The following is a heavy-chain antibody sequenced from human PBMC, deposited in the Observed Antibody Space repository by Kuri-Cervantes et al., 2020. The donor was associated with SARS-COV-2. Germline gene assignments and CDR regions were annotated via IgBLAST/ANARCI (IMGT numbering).Heavy chain of an antibody. D-gene: IGHD2-2*01. V-gene: IGHV3-74*01. CDR1: GFTFSSYW. CDR2: INSDGSST. CDR3: VKDLVRGVPAAIL. J-gene: IGHJ4*02. Sequence: GGSLRLSCAASGFTFSSYWMHWVRQAPGKGLVWVSRINSDGSSTSYADSVKGRFTISRDNAKNTLYLQMNSLRAEDTAVYYCVKDLVRGVPAAILWGQGTLVTVSS.